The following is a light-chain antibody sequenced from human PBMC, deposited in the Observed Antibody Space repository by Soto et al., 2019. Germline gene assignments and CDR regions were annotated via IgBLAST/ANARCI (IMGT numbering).Light chain of an antibody. V-gene: IGKV1-27*01. CDR3: QNYNSAPYT. Sequence: DIQMTQSPSSLSASVGDRVTITCRASQGIRNSLAWYQQKPGKVPKLLISAAFTLQSGVPSRFSGSGSGTDFTLTISSLQPEDVATYYCQNYNSAPYTFSPGTKVDIK. J-gene: IGKJ3*01. CDR2: AAF. CDR1: QGIRNS.